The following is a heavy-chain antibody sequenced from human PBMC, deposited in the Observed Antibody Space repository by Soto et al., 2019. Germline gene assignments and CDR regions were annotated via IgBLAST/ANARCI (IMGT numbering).Heavy chain of an antibody. CDR3: AKDYEVTTLFDP. CDR2: ISYDGSNK. Sequence: GGSLRLSCAASGFTFSSYGMHWVRQAPGKGLEWVAVISYDGSNKYYADSVKGRFTISRDNSKNTLYLQMNSLRAEDTAVYYCAKDYEVTTLFDPWGQGTLVTVSS. D-gene: IGHD3-16*01. V-gene: IGHV3-30*18. J-gene: IGHJ5*02. CDR1: GFTFSSYG.